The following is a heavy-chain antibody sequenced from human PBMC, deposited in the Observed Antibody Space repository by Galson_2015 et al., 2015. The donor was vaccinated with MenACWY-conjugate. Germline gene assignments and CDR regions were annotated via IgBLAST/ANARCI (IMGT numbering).Heavy chain of an antibody. Sequence: SLRLSCAASGFTFSTYSMNWVRQAPGKGLEWVSSISSSSSYIYYADSVKGRFTISRGNAKNSLYLQMHSLTPEDTAVYYCARDWDYYDGIVRFDYWGQGTLVTVSS. V-gene: IGHV3-21*01. CDR1: GFTFSTYS. CDR2: ISSSSSYI. CDR3: ARDWDYYDGIVRFDY. J-gene: IGHJ4*02. D-gene: IGHD3-22*01.